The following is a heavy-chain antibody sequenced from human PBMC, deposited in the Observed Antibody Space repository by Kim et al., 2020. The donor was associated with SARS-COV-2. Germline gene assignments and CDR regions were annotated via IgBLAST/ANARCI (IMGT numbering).Heavy chain of an antibody. V-gene: IGHV4-59*01. Sequence: PTLKSRGTISVDTSKNQFALKLSSVTAADTAVYYCARDCSGGSCHDAFDIWGQGTMVTVSS. D-gene: IGHD2-15*01. J-gene: IGHJ3*02. CDR3: ARDCSGGSCHDAFDI.